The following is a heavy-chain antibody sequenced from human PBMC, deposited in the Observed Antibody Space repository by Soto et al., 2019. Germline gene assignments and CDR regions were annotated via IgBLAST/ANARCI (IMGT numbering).Heavy chain of an antibody. Sequence: EVQLLESGGALLQPGGSLRLSCAASGLTFSNYAMSWVRQAPGKGLEWVSTVTGDGVTTSYADSVEGRFTISRDNSKNTLYLQMSGLRADDTAVYYCAKRLSFYFDSWGHGTLVTVSS. V-gene: IGHV3-23*01. D-gene: IGHD3-16*02. CDR1: GLTFSNYA. J-gene: IGHJ4*01. CDR2: VTGDGVTT. CDR3: AKRLSFYFDS.